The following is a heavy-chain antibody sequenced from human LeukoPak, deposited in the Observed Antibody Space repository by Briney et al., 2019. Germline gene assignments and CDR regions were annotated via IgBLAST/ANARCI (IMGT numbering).Heavy chain of an antibody. CDR2: VSTSGGST. V-gene: IGHV3-23*01. J-gene: IGHJ4*02. CDR3: LGYCSGGRCYSGGH. Sequence: GGSLRLSCAASGFTVSSNYMSWVRQAPGKGLEWVSTVSTSGGSTYYADSVKGRFTISRDNSKNTQCLQMNSLRAEDTAIYYCLGYCSGGRCYSGGHWGQGTLVTVSS. CDR1: GFTVSSNY. D-gene: IGHD2-15*01.